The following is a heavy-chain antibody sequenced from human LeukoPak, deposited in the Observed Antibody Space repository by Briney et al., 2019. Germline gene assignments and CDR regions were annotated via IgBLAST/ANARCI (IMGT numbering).Heavy chain of an antibody. J-gene: IGHJ4*02. CDR2: IHGSGGST. D-gene: IGHD2-2*02. V-gene: IGHV3-23*01. CDR3: AKVAAAAILNFFDY. CDR1: GFTFSSYV. Sequence: GGSLRLSCAASGFTFSSYVMSWVRQAPGKGLEWVAGIHGSGGSTFYADSVKGRFTISRDNSKNTLYLQMNSLRAEDKAVYYCAKVAAAAILNFFDYWGQGTLVTVSS.